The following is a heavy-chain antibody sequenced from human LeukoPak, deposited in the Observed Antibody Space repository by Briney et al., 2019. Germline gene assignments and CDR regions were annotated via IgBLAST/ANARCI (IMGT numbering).Heavy chain of an antibody. Sequence: GGSLRLSCAPSGFTFSNYWMSWVREAPGKGLGWVANIKQDGSEKYYVDSVKGRFTISRDNAKNSLYLQMNSLRAEDTAVYYCARDRVTMVRGVSYYFDYWGQGTLVTVSS. CDR2: IKQDGSEK. CDR3: ARDRVTMVRGVSYYFDY. D-gene: IGHD3-10*01. CDR1: GFTFSNYW. J-gene: IGHJ4*02. V-gene: IGHV3-7*05.